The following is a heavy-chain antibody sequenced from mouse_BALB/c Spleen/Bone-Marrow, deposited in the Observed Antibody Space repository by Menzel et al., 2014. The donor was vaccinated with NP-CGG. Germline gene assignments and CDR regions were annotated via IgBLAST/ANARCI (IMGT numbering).Heavy chain of an antibody. CDR3: ARYRLGTYFDY. D-gene: IGHD2-14*01. CDR2: IDPANGDT. J-gene: IGHJ2*01. CDR1: GFKIKDTY. V-gene: IGHV14-3*02. Sequence: LQQSGAELVKPGASVKLSCTASGFKIKDTYMHWVRQRPEQGLEWIGRIDPANGDTRYDPKFQGKATITADTSSSTAYLQLSSLTSEDTAVYCCARYRLGTYFDYWGQGTTLTVSS.